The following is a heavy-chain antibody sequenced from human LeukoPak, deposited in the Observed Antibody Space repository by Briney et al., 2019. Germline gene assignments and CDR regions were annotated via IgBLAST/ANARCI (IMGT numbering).Heavy chain of an antibody. V-gene: IGHV3-23*01. CDR1: EFTFSSYA. J-gene: IGHJ4*02. D-gene: IGHD3-22*01. CDR2: ISGSGGST. CDR3: ARGRDSSDY. Sequence: GGSLRLSCAASEFTFSSYAMNWVRQAPGKGLEWVSAISGSGGSTYYADSVKGRFTISRDNSKNTLYLQMNSLRAEDTAVYYCARGRDSSDYWGQGTLVTVSS.